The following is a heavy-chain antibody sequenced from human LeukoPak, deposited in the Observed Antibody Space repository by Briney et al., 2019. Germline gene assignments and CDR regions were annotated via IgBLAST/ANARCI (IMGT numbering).Heavy chain of an antibody. CDR2: ITPSNGNT. V-gene: IGHV1-18*01. D-gene: IGHD2/OR15-2a*01. CDR3: ARAPVVLPIDY. CDR1: GYFFPSYG. Sequence: ASVKVSCKTSGYFFPSYGISWVRQAPGQGLEWIGWITPSNGNTHYAQNFQGRVTVTTDTSTSTAYMELRSLRADDTAVYYCARAPVVLPIDYWGQGTLVTVSS. J-gene: IGHJ4*02.